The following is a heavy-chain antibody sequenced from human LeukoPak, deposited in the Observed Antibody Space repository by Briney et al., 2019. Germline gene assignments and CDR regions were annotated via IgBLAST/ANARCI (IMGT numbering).Heavy chain of an antibody. CDR3: EKKRVTGTSFAF. CDR2: ISGIGTRK. CDR1: GFTFSNYV. D-gene: IGHD1-20*01. V-gene: IGHV3-23*01. J-gene: IGHJ4*02. Sequence: GGSLRLSCTASGFTFSNYVMNWVRQAPGKGLEWVSVISGIGTRKHYADSVRGRFTIYIDNSKNTLYLLMNSLTTEDTAVYYFEKKRVTGTSFAFWSQGTRVTVSS.